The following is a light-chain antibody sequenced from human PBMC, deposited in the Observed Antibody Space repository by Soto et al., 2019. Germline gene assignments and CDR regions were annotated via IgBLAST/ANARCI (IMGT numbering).Light chain of an antibody. Sequence: EIVLTQSPATLSLSPGERVTLSCRASQSVSKFLAWYQQRPGQAPRLLMYDVSNRATGIPARLSGSGSGTDFTLTISGLEPEDVAVYYCQHRSNFGPGTKVDIK. CDR3: QHRSN. CDR1: QSVSKF. J-gene: IGKJ3*01. V-gene: IGKV3-11*01. CDR2: DVS.